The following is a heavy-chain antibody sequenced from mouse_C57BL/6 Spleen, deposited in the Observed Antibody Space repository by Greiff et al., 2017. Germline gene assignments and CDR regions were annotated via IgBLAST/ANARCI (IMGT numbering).Heavy chain of an antibody. V-gene: IGHV5-17*01. Sequence: EVMLVESGGGLVKPGGSLKLSCAASGFTFSDYGMHWVRQAPEKGLEWVAYISSGSSTIYYADTVKGRFTISRDNAKNTLFLQVTSLRSEDTAMYYCAIYGNYAGYWGQGTTLTVSS. D-gene: IGHD2-1*01. CDR2: ISSGSSTI. J-gene: IGHJ2*01. CDR3: AIYGNYAGY. CDR1: GFTFSDYG.